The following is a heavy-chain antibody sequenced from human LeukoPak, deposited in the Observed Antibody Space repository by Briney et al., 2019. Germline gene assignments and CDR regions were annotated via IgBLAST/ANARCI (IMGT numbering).Heavy chain of an antibody. V-gene: IGHV1-46*01. CDR2: INPSGGST. Sequence: ASVKVSCKASGYTFTSYYMHWVRQAPGQGLEWMGIINPSGGSTSYAQKFQGRVTMTRDTSTSTVYMELSRLRSDDTAVYYCARDNSYYDFWSGYYSYWGQGTLVTVSS. D-gene: IGHD3-3*01. CDR1: GYTFTSYY. CDR3: ARDNSYYDFWSGYYSY. J-gene: IGHJ4*02.